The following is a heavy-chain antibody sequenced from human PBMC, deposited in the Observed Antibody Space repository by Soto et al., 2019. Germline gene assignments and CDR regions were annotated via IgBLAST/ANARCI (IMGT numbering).Heavy chain of an antibody. D-gene: IGHD6-6*01. J-gene: IGHJ6*02. Sequence: SVKVSCKASGGTFSSYAISWVRQAPGQGLEWMGGIIPIFGTANYAQKFQGRVTITADESTSTAYMELSSLRSEDTAVYYCARSTTPDPCSSSFLYYYYGMDVWGQGTTVTVSS. CDR2: IIPIFGTA. CDR1: GGTFSSYA. V-gene: IGHV1-69*13. CDR3: ARSTTPDPCSSSFLYYYYGMDV.